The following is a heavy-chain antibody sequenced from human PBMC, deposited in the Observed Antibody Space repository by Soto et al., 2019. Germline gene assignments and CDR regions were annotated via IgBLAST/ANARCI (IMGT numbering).Heavy chain of an antibody. CDR2: INAYNGNT. J-gene: IGHJ4*02. Sequence: ASVKVSCKASGYTFTSYGISWVRQAPGQGLEWMGWINAYNGNTKYVQKLQGRVTMTTDTSTSTAYMELRSLRSDDTAVYYCARDAAIGMNDYWGQGTLVTVSS. D-gene: IGHD1-20*01. CDR3: ARDAAIGMNDY. V-gene: IGHV1-18*01. CDR1: GYTFTSYG.